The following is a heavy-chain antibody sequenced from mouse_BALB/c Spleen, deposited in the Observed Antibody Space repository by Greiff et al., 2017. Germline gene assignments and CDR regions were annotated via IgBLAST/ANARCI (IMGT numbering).Heavy chain of an antibody. D-gene: IGHD2-4*01. V-gene: IGHV5-9-3*01. CDR1: GFTFSSYA. J-gene: IGHJ3*01. Sequence: EVQGVESGGGLVKPGGSLKLSCAASGFTFSSYAMSWVRQTPEKRLEWVATISSGGSYTYYPDSVKGRFTISRDNAKNTLYLQMSSLRSEDTAMYYCARHEDSTMITTGFAYWGQGTLVTVSA. CDR2: ISSGGSYT. CDR3: ARHEDSTMITTGFAY.